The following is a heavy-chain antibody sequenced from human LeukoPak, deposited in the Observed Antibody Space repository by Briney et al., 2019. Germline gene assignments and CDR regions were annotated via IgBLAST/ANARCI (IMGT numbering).Heavy chain of an antibody. CDR1: GFTFSSYG. Sequence: GGSLRLSCAASGFTFSSYGMHWVRQAPGKGLEWVAVISYDGSNKYYADSVKGRFTISRDNSNNTLYLQMNSLRAEDTAVYYCAKASRGGYNAFDYWGQGTLVTVSS. CDR3: AKASRGGYNAFDY. D-gene: IGHD5-24*01. V-gene: IGHV3-30*18. CDR2: ISYDGSNK. J-gene: IGHJ4*02.